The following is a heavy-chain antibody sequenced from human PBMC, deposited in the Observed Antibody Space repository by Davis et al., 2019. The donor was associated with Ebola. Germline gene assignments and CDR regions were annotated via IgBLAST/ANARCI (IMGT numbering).Heavy chain of an antibody. CDR3: ARLPIAARVGYYYYGMDV. D-gene: IGHD6-6*01. CDR2: FDPEDGET. CDR1: GYTLTELS. J-gene: IGHJ6*02. V-gene: IGHV1-24*01. Sequence: ASVKVSCKVSGYTLTELSMHWVRQAPGKGLEWMGGFDPEDGETIYAQKFQGRVTMTRENSMSTAYMELSSLRSEDTAVYYCARLPIAARVGYYYYGMDVWGQGTTVTVSS.